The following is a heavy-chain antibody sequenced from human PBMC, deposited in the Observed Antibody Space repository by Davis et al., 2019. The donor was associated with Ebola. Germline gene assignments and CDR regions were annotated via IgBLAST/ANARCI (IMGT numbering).Heavy chain of an antibody. Sequence: PSETLSLTCTVSAFTFSTYGLHWIRHAPGQELEWVVAIPDHGSNKYYADSVKGRFSISRGNSKNTLYLQMNSLRAEDTAVYYCAKDDYHSGSPFDYWGQVSLITVAS. D-gene: IGHD1-26*01. J-gene: IGHJ4*02. CDR3: AKDDYHSGSPFDY. CDR1: AFTFSTYG. V-gene: IGHV3-30*18. CDR2: IPDHGSNK.